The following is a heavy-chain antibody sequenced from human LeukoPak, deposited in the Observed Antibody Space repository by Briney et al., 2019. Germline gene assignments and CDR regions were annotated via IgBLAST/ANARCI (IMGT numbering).Heavy chain of an antibody. V-gene: IGHV3-48*04. Sequence: GGSLRLSCAASGFTFSSYAMSWVRQAPGKGLEWLSYISSSGGTINYADSVKGRFTVSRDNAKNSLYLQMNSLRAEDTAVYYCATDPQAHSDIHYWGQGTLVTVSS. CDR2: ISSSGGTI. CDR1: GFTFSSYA. J-gene: IGHJ4*02. CDR3: ATDPQAHSDIHY.